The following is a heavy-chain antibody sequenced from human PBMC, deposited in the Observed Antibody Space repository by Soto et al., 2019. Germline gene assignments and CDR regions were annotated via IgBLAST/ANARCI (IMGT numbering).Heavy chain of an antibody. D-gene: IGHD2-2*01. CDR2: IKSQGDGGTR. CDR1: GFSFRNAW. V-gene: IGHV3-15*01. Sequence: GGSLRLSCAASGFSFRNAWMSWVRQAPGKGLEWVGHIKSQGDGGTRDYAAPVKGRFTISRDNSKNTLFLQMNSLKNEDTAVYFCTTDLQAYCDGTTCYAGNYYYDDMDVWGQGTTVTVSS. J-gene: IGHJ6*02. CDR3: TTDLQAYCDGTTCYAGNYYYDDMDV.